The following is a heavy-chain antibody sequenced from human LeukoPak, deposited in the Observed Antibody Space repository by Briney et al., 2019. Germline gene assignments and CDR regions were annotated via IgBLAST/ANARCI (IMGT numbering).Heavy chain of an antibody. Sequence: GGSPRLSCAASGFTFSSYAMSWVRQAPGKGLEWVSAISGNGDSTYYADSVKGRFTISRDNSKNTLFLQMNSLSAEDTAIYYCAKRQKYGDGCLDYWGQGTLVTVSS. V-gene: IGHV3-23*01. CDR2: ISGNGDST. J-gene: IGHJ4*02. D-gene: IGHD5-24*01. CDR1: GFTFSSYA. CDR3: AKRQKYGDGCLDY.